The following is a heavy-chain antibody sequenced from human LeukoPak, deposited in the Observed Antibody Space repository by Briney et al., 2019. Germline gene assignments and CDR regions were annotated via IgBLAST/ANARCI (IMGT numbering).Heavy chain of an antibody. CDR1: GGSVSSGSYY. D-gene: IGHD5-12*01. V-gene: IGHV4-61*01. Sequence: PSETLSLTCTVSGGSVSSGSYYWSWIRQPPGKGLEWIGYIYYSGSTNYNPSLKSRVTISVDTSKNQFSLKLSSVTAADTAVYYCARAYSGYDLGYWGQGTLVTVSS. CDR3: ARAYSGYDLGY. J-gene: IGHJ4*02. CDR2: IYYSGST.